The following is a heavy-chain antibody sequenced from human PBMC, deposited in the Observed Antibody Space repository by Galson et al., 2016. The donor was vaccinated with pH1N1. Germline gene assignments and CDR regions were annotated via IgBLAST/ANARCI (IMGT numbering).Heavy chain of an antibody. V-gene: IGHV3-23*01. J-gene: IGHJ2*01. CDR1: GFTFSSNG. CDR2: IGGNGGST. Sequence: SLRLSCAASGFTFSSNGMSWVRQAPGKGLEWVSAIGGNGGSTYYADSAKGRFTISRDNSKNTLYLQMNSLRAEDTAVYYCARTGTGDYYDSSGYYYVYWYFDLWGRGTLVTVSS. D-gene: IGHD3-22*01. CDR3: ARTGTGDYYDSSGYYYVYWYFDL.